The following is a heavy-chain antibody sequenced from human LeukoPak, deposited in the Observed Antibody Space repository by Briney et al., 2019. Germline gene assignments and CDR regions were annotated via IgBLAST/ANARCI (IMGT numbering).Heavy chain of an antibody. CDR3: ARAREYYGSGGENWFDP. V-gene: IGHV4-59*01. D-gene: IGHD3-10*01. CDR2: IYYSGST. Sequence: SETLPLTCTVSGGSISSYYWSWIRQPPGKGLEWIGYIYYSGSTNYNPSLKSRVTISVDTSKNQFSLKLSSVTAADTAVYYCARAREYYGSGGENWFDPWGQGTLVTVSS. CDR1: GGSISSYY. J-gene: IGHJ5*02.